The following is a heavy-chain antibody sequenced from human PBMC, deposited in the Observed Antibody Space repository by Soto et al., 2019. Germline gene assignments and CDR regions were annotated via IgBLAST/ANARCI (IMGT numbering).Heavy chain of an antibody. CDR1: GYSFTSYW. D-gene: IGHD3-22*01. Sequence: PGESLKISCNGSGYSFTSYWIGWVRQMPGKGLEWMGIIYPGDSDTRYSPSFQGQVTISADKSISTAYLQWSSLKASDTAMYYCARDYYDSSGYYRFYFDYWGQGTLVTVYS. V-gene: IGHV5-51*01. CDR3: ARDYYDSSGYYRFYFDY. CDR2: IYPGDSDT. J-gene: IGHJ4*02.